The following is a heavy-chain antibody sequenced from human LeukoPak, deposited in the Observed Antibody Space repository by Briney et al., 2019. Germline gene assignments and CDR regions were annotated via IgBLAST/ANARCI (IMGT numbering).Heavy chain of an antibody. V-gene: IGHV1-24*01. CDR3: SASPFTVTTNFDY. J-gene: IGHJ4*02. CDR1: GYTLAQLS. D-gene: IGHD4-17*01. CDR2: FDPEDGET. Sequence: ASVKVSCTVSGYTLAQLSMHWVRQSPGKGLEWVGEFDPEDGETIYAQEFQGRVTMTGDTSTDTAYLELSSLTTEDTSVYYFSASPFTVTTNFDYWGQGTLVSVSS.